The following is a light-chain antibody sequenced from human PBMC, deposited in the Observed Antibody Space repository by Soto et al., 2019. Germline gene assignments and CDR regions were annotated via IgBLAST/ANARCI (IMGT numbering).Light chain of an antibody. Sequence: EVVMTQSPATLSVSPGDTATLSCRASQGVSSNLAWYQQKSGQAPRLLIYGASTRATSIPDRFSGSGSGADFTLTISRVEPEDFAVYYCQQRHNWPPTFGGGTKVDI. V-gene: IGKV3D-15*01. CDR2: GAS. CDR3: QQRHNWPPT. CDR1: QGVSSN. J-gene: IGKJ4*01.